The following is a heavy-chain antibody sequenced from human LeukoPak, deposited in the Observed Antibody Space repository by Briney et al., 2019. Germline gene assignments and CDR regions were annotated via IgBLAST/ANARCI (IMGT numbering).Heavy chain of an antibody. V-gene: IGHV3-48*04. CDR3: ARVRGPTVTTMYFDY. CDR2: ISPGGNTI. J-gene: IGHJ4*02. Sequence: GGSLRLSCAGSGFIFRSHGMIWVRQAPGRGLEWVSYISPGGNTIYYAGSMKGRFTVSRDDAKNSLSLHMNSLRAEDTAVYYCARVRGPTVTTMYFDYWGQGTLVTVSS. D-gene: IGHD4-17*01. CDR1: GFIFRSHG.